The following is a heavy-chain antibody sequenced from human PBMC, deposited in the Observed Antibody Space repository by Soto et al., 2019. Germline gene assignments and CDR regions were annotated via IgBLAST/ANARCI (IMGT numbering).Heavy chain of an antibody. D-gene: IGHD3-10*01. V-gene: IGHV3-15*01. J-gene: IGHJ4*02. CDR1: GFTFSNAW. CDR2: VKSKTDGGTT. Sequence: PGVSLRLSCAGSGFTFSNAWINWVRLAPGKGLEWIGRVKSKTDGGTTDFAAPVRGRFTIRRDDSKNRVYLQMNSLKAEDTAVYYCTTDSRYYYSAGSYYLHDFWGPGTLVTVSS. CDR3: TTDSRYYYSAGSYYLHDF.